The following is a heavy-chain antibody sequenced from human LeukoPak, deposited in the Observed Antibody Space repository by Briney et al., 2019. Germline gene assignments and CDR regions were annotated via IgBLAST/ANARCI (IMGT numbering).Heavy chain of an antibody. CDR3: ARGKRDWEGLFDP. CDR2: ISAYNGST. V-gene: IGHV1-18*01. CDR1: GYTFTSYG. J-gene: IGHJ5*02. Sequence: ASVEVSCKASGYTFTSYGISWVRQAPGQGLEWMGWISAYNGSTNYAQKLQGRVTVTTDTSTSTADMELRSLRSDDTAVYYCARGKRDWEGLFDPWGQGTLVTVSS. D-gene: IGHD3/OR15-3a*01.